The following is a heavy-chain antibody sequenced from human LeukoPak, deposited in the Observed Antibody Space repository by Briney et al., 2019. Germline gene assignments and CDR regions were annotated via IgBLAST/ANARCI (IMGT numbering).Heavy chain of an antibody. D-gene: IGHD1-1*01. CDR3: ARRAYSAAYWKHFDY. V-gene: IGHV4-39*01. CDR1: GGSISSSSYY. Sequence: SETLSLTCTVSGGSISSSSYYWGWIRQAPGTGLERIGSIYYHENTYYNSSLKSRVTISVDTSKNQFSLKLNSVTAADTAVYFCARRAYSAAYWKHFDYWGQGTLVTVSS. CDR2: IYYHENT. J-gene: IGHJ4*02.